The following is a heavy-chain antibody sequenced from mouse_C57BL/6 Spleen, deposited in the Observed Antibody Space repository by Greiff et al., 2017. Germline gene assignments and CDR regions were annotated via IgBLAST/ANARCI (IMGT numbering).Heavy chain of an antibody. Sequence: VQLQQPGAELVRPGSSVKLSCKASGYTFTSYWMHWVKQRPIQGLEWIGNIDPSDSETHYNQKFKDKATLTVDKSSSTAYMQLSSLTSEDSAVYYCARTYYYAMDYWGQGTSVTVSS. CDR2: IDPSDSET. CDR3: ARTYYYAMDY. V-gene: IGHV1-52*01. CDR1: GYTFTSYW. J-gene: IGHJ4*01.